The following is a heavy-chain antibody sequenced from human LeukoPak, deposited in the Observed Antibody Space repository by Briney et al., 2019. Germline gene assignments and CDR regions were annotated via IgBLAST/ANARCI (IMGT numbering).Heavy chain of an antibody. D-gene: IGHD1-14*01. V-gene: IGHV3-23*01. J-gene: IGHJ6*03. Sequence: GGSLRLSCAASGFTFSSYAMSWGREAPGQGVEWGSAISGSGGSTYSADSVKGRFTFSRDNSKNRLYLQRNSLRAGNTAVYYCAKDEVWPGHMDVWGKGTTVTVSS. CDR2: ISGSGGST. CDR1: GFTFSSYA. CDR3: AKDEVWPGHMDV.